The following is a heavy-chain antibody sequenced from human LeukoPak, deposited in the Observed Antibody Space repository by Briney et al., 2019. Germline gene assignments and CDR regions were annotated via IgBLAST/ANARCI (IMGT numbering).Heavy chain of an antibody. D-gene: IGHD2-15*01. CDR3: AREGDSGYCSGGSCYGWRNLDY. CDR2: IYTSGST. Sequence: PSETLSLTCTVSGASISIGSFYWSWIRQPAGKGLEWIGRIYTSGSTDYSPSLKSRVTISVDTSKSQFSLKLSSVTAADTAVYYCAREGDSGYCSGGSCYGWRNLDYWGQGTLVTVSP. V-gene: IGHV4-61*02. CDR1: GASISIGSFY. J-gene: IGHJ4*02.